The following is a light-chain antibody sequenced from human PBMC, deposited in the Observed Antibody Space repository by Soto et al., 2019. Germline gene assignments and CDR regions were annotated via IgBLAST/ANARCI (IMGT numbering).Light chain of an antibody. J-gene: IGLJ2*01. CDR1: SSNIGAGYD. CDR2: GNS. Sequence: QSVLTQPPSVSGAPGQRVTISCTGSSSNIGAGYDVHWYQQLPGTAPKLLIYGNSNRPSGVPDRFSGSKSGTSASLAITGLLAEDEADYYCQSYDSSRVVFGGGTKLTVL. V-gene: IGLV1-40*01. CDR3: QSYDSSRVV.